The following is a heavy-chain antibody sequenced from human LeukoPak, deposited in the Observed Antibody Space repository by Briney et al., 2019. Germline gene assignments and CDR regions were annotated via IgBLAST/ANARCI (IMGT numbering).Heavy chain of an antibody. CDR2: IRYDGSNK. V-gene: IGHV3-30*02. CDR1: GFTFSSYG. J-gene: IGHJ4*02. Sequence: GGSLRLSCAASGFTFSSYGMHWVRQAPGKGLEWVAFIRYDGSNKYYADSVKGRFTISRDNSKNTLYLQMNSLRAEGTAVYYCARFLGFGEYSIDYWGQGTLVTVSS. CDR3: ARFLGFGEYSIDY. D-gene: IGHD3-10*01.